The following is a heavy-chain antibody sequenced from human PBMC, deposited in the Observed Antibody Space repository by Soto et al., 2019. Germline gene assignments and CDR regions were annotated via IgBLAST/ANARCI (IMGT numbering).Heavy chain of an antibody. Sequence: PGGSLRLSCAASGFTFSDYYMSWIRQAPGKGLEWVSYISSSGSTIYYADSVKGRFTISRDNAKNSLYLQMNSLRAEDTAVYYCARDAEYCSGGSCQGGDDAFDIWGQGTMVTVSS. V-gene: IGHV3-11*01. CDR1: GFTFSDYY. CDR3: ARDAEYCSGGSCQGGDDAFDI. J-gene: IGHJ3*02. CDR2: ISSSGSTI. D-gene: IGHD2-15*01.